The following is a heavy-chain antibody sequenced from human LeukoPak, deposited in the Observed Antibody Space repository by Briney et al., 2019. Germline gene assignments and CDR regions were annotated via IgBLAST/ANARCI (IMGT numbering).Heavy chain of an antibody. CDR3: AKAVSRGITIFGVVRWDAFDI. J-gene: IGHJ3*02. Sequence: GRSLRLSCAASGFTFDDYAMHWVRPAPGKGLEWVSGISWNSGSIGYADSVKGRFTISSDNAKNSLYLRMASLRAEDTALYYCAKAVSRGITIFGVVRWDAFDIWGQGTMVTVSS. D-gene: IGHD3-3*01. CDR1: GFTFDDYA. V-gene: IGHV3-9*01. CDR2: ISWNSGSI.